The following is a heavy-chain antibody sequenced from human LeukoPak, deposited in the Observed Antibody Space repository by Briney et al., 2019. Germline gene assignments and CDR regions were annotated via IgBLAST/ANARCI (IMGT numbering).Heavy chain of an antibody. CDR1: GFTFSSYS. Sequence: GGSLRLSCAASGFTFSSYSMNWVRQAPGKGLEWVSSISSSSSYIYYADSVKGRFTISRDNAKNSLYLQMNSLRAEDTAFYYCAKAELGVDTFFDYWGQGTLVTVSS. J-gene: IGHJ4*02. CDR2: ISSSSSYI. CDR3: AKAELGVDTFFDY. D-gene: IGHD3-3*01. V-gene: IGHV3-21*04.